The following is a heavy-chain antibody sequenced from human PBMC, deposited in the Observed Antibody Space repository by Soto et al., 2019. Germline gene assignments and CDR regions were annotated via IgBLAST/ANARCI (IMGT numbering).Heavy chain of an antibody. J-gene: IGHJ3*02. CDR3: ARPVGATTEPLGAFDI. CDR2: IYPGDSDT. CDR1: VYSFTSYW. D-gene: IGHD1-26*01. Sequence: PGESLKISCKGPVYSFTSYWIGWVRQMPGKGLEWMGIIYPGDSDTRYSPSFQGQVTISADKSISTAYLQWSSLKASDTAMYYCARPVGATTEPLGAFDIWGQGTMVTVSS. V-gene: IGHV5-51*01.